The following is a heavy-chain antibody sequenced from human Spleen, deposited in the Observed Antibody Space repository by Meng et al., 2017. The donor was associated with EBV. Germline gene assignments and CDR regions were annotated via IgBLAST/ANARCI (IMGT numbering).Heavy chain of an antibody. CDR3: TRVEAQLPSRPRHWFHP. V-gene: IGHV1-8*01. CDR2: MNPKSGNT. D-gene: IGHD1-7*01. J-gene: IGHJ5*02. CDR1: GYSFSRYD. Sequence: QGQLAQSGAEVKKPGASVKVSCKASGYSFSRYDINWVRQAAGQGLEWMGWMNPKSGNTEYAQKFQGRVTMTRNTSTNTAYMELSRLRTEDTAVYFCTRVEAQLPSRPRHWFHPWGQGTLVTVSS.